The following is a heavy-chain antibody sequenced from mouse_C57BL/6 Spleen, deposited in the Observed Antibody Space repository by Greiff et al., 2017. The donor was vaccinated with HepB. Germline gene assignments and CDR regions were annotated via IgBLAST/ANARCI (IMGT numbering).Heavy chain of an antibody. D-gene: IGHD1-1*01. CDR3: ARSNYGSSPYWYFDV. V-gene: IGHV1-39*01. CDR1: GYSFTDYN. CDR2: INPNYGTT. Sequence: VHVKQSGPELVKPGASVKISCKASGYSFTDYNMNWVKQSNGKSLEWIGVINPNYGTTSYNQKFKGKATLTVDQSSSTAYMQLNSLTSEDSAVYYCARSNYGSSPYWYFDVWGTGTTVTVSS. J-gene: IGHJ1*03.